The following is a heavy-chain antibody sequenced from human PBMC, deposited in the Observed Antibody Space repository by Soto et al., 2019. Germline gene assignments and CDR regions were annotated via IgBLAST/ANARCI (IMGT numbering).Heavy chain of an antibody. J-gene: IGHJ4*02. CDR1: ADVFSNYY. CDR3: VGGRGRLVGFDY. V-gene: IGHV4-34*01. Sequence: PSETLSLTCGVNADVFSNYYWIWIRQPPGKGLEWIGEIDHSGNTNYSPSLKSRVTMSVDTSKNQFSLRLTSVTAADTAVYYCVGGRGRLVGFDYWGQGTLVTVSS. CDR2: IDHSGNT. D-gene: IGHD1-26*01.